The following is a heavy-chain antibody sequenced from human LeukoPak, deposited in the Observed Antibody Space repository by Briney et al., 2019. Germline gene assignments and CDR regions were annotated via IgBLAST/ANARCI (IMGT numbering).Heavy chain of an antibody. CDR3: ARDCIRDGYPRAFDI. D-gene: IGHD5-24*01. Sequence: PGGSLRLSCAASGFTFSSYNMNWVRQAPGKGLEWVSYISSSSSTIYYADSVKGRFTISRDNAKNSLYLQMNSLRAEDTAVYYCARDCIRDGYPRAFDIWGQGTMVTVSS. CDR1: GFTFSSYN. V-gene: IGHV3-48*01. J-gene: IGHJ3*02. CDR2: ISSSSSTI.